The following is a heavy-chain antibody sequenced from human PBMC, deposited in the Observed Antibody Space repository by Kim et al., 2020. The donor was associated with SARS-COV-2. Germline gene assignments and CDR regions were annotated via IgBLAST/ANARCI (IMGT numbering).Heavy chain of an antibody. J-gene: IGHJ4*02. CDR1: GGSFSGYY. Sequence: SETLSLTCAVYGGSFSGYYWSWIRQPPGKGLEWIGEINHSGSTNYNPSLKSRVTISVDTPKNQFSLKLSTVTAADTAVYYCARGTYDILTGYYTAYFDYWGQGTLVTVSS. CDR2: INHSGST. CDR3: ARGTYDILTGYYTAYFDY. V-gene: IGHV4-34*01. D-gene: IGHD3-9*01.